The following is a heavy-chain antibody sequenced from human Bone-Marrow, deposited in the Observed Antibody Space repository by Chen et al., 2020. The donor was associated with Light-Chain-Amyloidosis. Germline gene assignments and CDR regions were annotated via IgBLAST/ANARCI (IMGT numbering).Heavy chain of an antibody. J-gene: IGHJ4*02. CDR2: IYPDDSDA. V-gene: IGHV5-51*01. CDR3: ARRRDGYNFDY. Sequence: VKKPGESLKISCXGXGYNFPNYWIGWVRQMPGKGLEWMGVIYPDDSDARYSPSFEGQVTISADKSITTAXXXXXXXXASXXXMYYCARRRDGYNFDYWGQGTLVTVSS. D-gene: IGHD2-21*01. CDR1: GYNFPNYW.